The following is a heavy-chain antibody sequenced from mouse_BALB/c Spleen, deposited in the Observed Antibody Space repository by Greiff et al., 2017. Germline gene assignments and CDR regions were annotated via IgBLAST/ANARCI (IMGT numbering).Heavy chain of an antibody. V-gene: IGHV5-12-1*01. J-gene: IGHJ4*01. D-gene: IGHD1-1*02. CDR1: GFAFSSYD. CDR3: ARHGGTRGMDY. Sequence: EVQLVESGGGLVKPGGSLKLSCAASGFAFSSYDMSWVRQTPEKRLEWVAYISSGGGSTYYPDTVKGRFTISRDNAKNTLYLQMSSLKSEDTAMYYCARHGGTRGMDYWGQGTSVTVSA. CDR2: ISSGGGST.